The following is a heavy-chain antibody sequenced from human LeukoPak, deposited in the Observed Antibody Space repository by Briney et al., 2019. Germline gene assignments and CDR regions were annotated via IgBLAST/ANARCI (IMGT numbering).Heavy chain of an antibody. V-gene: IGHV4-38-2*02. CDR3: AREGPPVVVVVAATRNGFDY. CDR2: INHSGST. Sequence: PSETLSLTCTVSGYSISSGYYWSWIRQPPGKGLEWIGEINHSGSTNYNPSLKSRVTISVDTSKNQFSLKLSSVTAADTAVYYCAREGPPVVVVVAATRNGFDYWGQGTLVTVSS. CDR1: GYSISSGYY. D-gene: IGHD2-15*01. J-gene: IGHJ4*02.